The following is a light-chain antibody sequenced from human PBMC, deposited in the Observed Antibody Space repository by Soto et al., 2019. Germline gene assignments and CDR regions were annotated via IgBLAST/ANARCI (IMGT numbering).Light chain of an antibody. CDR3: QPYAHPPYT. CDR1: HDIYKY. V-gene: IGKV1-33*01. Sequence: DIQMTQSPSSLSAAVGDRVTFTCQASHDIYKYLNWYQQKPGKAPKLLIYDASNLERGVPSRFSGSGSGTDFSLHVASLQPEDTATYYCQPYAHPPYTFGQGTKLEIK. CDR2: DAS. J-gene: IGKJ2*01.